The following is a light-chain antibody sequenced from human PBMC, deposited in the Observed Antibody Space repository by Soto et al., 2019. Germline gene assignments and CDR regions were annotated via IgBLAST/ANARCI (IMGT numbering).Light chain of an antibody. Sequence: EIVLTQSPGTLSLSPGERATLSCRTSQSVNSNFLAWYQQKPGQAPRLLVYGSSTRAAGVPDRFSGSGSGTDFTLTISRLEPEDVAVYYSQQYGHSPLLYTFGQGNKLGVK. CDR2: GSS. J-gene: IGKJ2*01. V-gene: IGKV3-20*01. CDR1: QSVNSNF. CDR3: QQYGHSPLLYT.